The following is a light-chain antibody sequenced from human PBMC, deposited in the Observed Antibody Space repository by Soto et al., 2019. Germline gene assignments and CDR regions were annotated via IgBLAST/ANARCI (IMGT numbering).Light chain of an antibody. CDR2: GAS. CDR1: QSIRHY. CDR3: QHHNSYSQT. V-gene: IGKV1-5*01. Sequence: DIQMTQSPPTLSASVGARVPITCRASQSIRHYLAWYQQMPGKAPKLLIYGASTLQGGVPSRFSGSGSGTEFTLTISSLQPDDFGTYFCQHHNSYSQTFGQGTKVDSK. J-gene: IGKJ1*01.